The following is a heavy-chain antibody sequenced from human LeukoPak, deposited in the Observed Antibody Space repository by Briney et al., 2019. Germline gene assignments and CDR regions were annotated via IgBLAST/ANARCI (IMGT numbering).Heavy chain of an antibody. CDR3: ARHVGGYGPSVY. Sequence: GGSLRLSCVVSGFTVTSNYMNWVRQAPGKGLEWVSVIYSGGSIYYADSVKGRFTISRDNSRNTLYLQMNSLRAEDTAVYYCARHVGGYGPSVYWGQGDLVTVSS. CDR1: GFTVTSNY. J-gene: IGHJ4*02. CDR2: IYSGGSI. D-gene: IGHD5-12*01. V-gene: IGHV3-53*01.